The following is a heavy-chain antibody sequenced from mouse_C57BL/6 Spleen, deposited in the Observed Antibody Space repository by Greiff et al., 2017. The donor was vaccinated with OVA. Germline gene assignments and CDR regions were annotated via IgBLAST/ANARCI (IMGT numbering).Heavy chain of an antibody. V-gene: IGHV1-81*01. CDR1: GYTFTSYG. CDR3: ARLDYYGSSYGEGSYFDY. D-gene: IGHD1-1*01. J-gene: IGHJ2*01. Sequence: VMLVESGAELARPGASVKLSCKASGYTFTSYGISWVKQRTGQGLEWIGEIYPRSGNTYYNEKFKGKATLTADKSSSTAYMELRSLTSEDSAVYFCARLDYYGSSYGEGSYFDYWGQGTTLTVSS. CDR2: IYPRSGNT.